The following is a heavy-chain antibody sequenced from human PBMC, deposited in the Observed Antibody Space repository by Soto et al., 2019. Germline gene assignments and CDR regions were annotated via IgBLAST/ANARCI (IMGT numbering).Heavy chain of an antibody. CDR2: INHSGST. V-gene: IGHV4-34*01. CDR3: ARGGVLALAAYYHRYYFDY. Sequence: SETLSLTCAVYGGSFSGYYWSWIRQPPGKGLEWIGEINHSGSTNYNPSLKSRVTISVDTSKNQFSLKLSSVTAADTAVYYCARGGVLALAAYYHRYYFDYWGQGTLVTVSS. CDR1: GGSFSGYY. D-gene: IGHD3-22*01. J-gene: IGHJ4*02.